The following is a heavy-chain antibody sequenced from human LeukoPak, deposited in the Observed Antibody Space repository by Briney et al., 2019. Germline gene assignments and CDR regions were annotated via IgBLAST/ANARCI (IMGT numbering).Heavy chain of an antibody. CDR3: ARGPPSQRYYYDSSGYYLNY. CDR1: GYTFTSYD. Sequence: ASVKVSCKASGYTFTSYDISWVRQATGQGLEWMGWMNPNSGNTGYAQKFQGRVTITRNTSISTAYMELSSLRSEDTAVYYCARGPPSQRYYYDSSGYYLNYWGQGTLVTVSS. D-gene: IGHD3-22*01. V-gene: IGHV1-8*03. J-gene: IGHJ4*02. CDR2: MNPNSGNT.